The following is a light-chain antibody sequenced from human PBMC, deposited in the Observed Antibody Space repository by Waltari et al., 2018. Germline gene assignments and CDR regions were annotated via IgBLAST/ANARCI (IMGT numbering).Light chain of an antibody. J-gene: IGLJ2*01. Sequence: QSVLTQPPSASGTPGQRVPISCSASSPNTGRNYVYWYQQLPGTAPKLLIYRNNPRPSGVPDRFSGSKSGTSASLAISGLRSEDEADYYCAAWDDSLSGVVFGGGTKLTVL. CDR1: SPNTGRNY. V-gene: IGLV1-47*01. CDR3: AAWDDSLSGVV. CDR2: RNN.